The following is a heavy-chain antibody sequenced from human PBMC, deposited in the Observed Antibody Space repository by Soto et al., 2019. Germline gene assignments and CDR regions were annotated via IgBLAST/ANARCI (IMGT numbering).Heavy chain of an antibody. CDR2: IYYSGST. CDR3: AITAPTGIIDY. D-gene: IGHD6-6*01. J-gene: IGHJ4*02. CDR1: GYSISSSNW. Sequence: SETLSLTCAVSGYSISSSNWWGLIRQPPGKGLEWIGYIYYSGSTYYNPSLKSRVTMSVDTSKNQFSLKLSSVTAVDTAVYYCAITAPTGIIDYWGQGTLVTVSS. V-gene: IGHV4-28*01.